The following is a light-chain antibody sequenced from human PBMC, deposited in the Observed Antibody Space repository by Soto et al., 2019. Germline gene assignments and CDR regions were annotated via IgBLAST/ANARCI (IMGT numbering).Light chain of an antibody. Sequence: EIVMTQSPATLSVSPGERATLSCRASQGVSTNLAWYQQKPGQAPRLLIYGASSRATGVPARFSGSGSGTAFTLPISSLQSDDFAVCYCQQYTNWPPWTFGQGTKVDVK. V-gene: IGKV3-15*01. J-gene: IGKJ1*01. CDR3: QQYTNWPPWT. CDR1: QGVSTN. CDR2: GAS.